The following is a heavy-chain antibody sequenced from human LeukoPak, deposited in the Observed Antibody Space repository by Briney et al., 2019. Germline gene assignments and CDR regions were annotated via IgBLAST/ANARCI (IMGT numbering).Heavy chain of an antibody. CDR1: GYPFTSYD. Sequence: ASVKVSCKASGYPFTSYDINWVRHATGQGLEWMGWVNPNSGNTGYAQKFQGRVTITRNTSISTAYMELSSLRSEDTAVYYCARGPYSSGWALYYYYMDVWGKGTTVTVSS. D-gene: IGHD6-19*01. CDR3: ARGPYSSGWALYYYYMDV. V-gene: IGHV1-8*03. CDR2: VNPNSGNT. J-gene: IGHJ6*03.